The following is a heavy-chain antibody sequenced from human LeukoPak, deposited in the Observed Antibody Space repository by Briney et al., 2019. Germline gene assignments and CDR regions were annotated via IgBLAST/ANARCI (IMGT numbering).Heavy chain of an antibody. CDR1: GFTLSNYA. D-gene: IGHD4-4*01. CDR3: ARDPSLRVTLDY. CDR2: ISGSAGST. Sequence: GGSLRLSCAASGFTLSNYAMSWVRQAPGKGLEWVSAISGSAGSTYYADSVKGRFTISRDNSKNMLYLEMNSLRAEDTAVYYCARDPSLRVTLDYWGQGTLVTVSS. V-gene: IGHV3-23*01. J-gene: IGHJ4*02.